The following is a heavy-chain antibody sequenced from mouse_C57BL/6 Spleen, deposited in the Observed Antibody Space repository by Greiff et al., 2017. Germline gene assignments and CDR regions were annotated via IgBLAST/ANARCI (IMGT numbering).Heavy chain of an antibody. CDR1: GFTFSSYA. V-gene: IGHV5-9-1*02. J-gene: IGHJ3*01. CDR3: TSGYYDYDGAWFAY. D-gene: IGHD2-4*01. CDR2: ISSGGDYF. Sequence: EVKLVESGEGLVKPGGSLKLSCAASGFTFSSYAMSWVRQTPEKRLEWVAYISSGGDYFYYADTVKGRFTISRDNARNTLYLQMSSLKSEDTAMYYCTSGYYDYDGAWFAYWGQGTLVTVSA.